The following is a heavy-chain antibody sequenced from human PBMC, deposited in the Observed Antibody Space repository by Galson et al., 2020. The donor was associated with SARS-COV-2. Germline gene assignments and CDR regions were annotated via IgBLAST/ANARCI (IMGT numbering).Heavy chain of an antibody. J-gene: IGHJ6*02. CDR3: VRFGGYFFYAMDV. CDR1: GFTGFTFSDYY. D-gene: IGHD3-16*01. CDR2: ISGTGVHI. Sequence: AGGSLRLSCTASGFTGFTFSDYYMAWVRQGPGKGLEWISWISGTGVHINYADSVRGRFTIDRDNAENTVYLQMTGLRAEDTALYYCVRFGGYFFYAMDVWGQGTAVTVSS. V-gene: IGHV3-11*04.